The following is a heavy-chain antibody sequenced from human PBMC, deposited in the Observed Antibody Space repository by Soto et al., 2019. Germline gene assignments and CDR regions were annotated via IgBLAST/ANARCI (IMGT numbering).Heavy chain of an antibody. CDR1: GGTFRNYP. V-gene: IGHV1-69*01. CDR2: LIPVIGIP. CDR3: ARVLEFRDGYISHFDY. D-gene: IGHD6-25*01. Sequence: QVQLVQSGAEAKRPGSSVKVSCKASGGTFRNYPFSWVRQAPGQGLEWMGGLIPVIGIPSYAQKFQGRVTITADESTSKVYMELTSLRSDDTAVYYCARVLEFRDGYISHFDYWGQGTLVTVSS. J-gene: IGHJ4*02.